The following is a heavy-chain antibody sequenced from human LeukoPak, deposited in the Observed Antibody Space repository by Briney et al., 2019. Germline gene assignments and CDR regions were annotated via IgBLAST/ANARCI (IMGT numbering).Heavy chain of an antibody. CDR2: ISASGGT. J-gene: IGHJ5*02. CDR3: ARSPHNSAWYEKWFDP. D-gene: IGHD6-19*01. V-gene: IGHV4-4*08. CDR1: GGSISTYY. Sequence: PSETLSLTCTVSGGSISTYYWSWIRQSPGKGLEWIADISASGGTNYYPSLESRVTVSIDSSKNQFSLKLSSVTAADTAVFYCARSPHNSAWYEKWFDPWGQGTLVTVSS.